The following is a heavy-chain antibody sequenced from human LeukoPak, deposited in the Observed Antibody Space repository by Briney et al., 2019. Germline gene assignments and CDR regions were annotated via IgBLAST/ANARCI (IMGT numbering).Heavy chain of an antibody. CDR2: IIPIFGTA. Sequence: SVTVSCKASGGTFSSYAISWVRQAPGQGLEWMGGIIPIFGTANYAQKFQGRVTITTDESTSTAYMELSSLRSEDTAVYYCARDVHVRAEQLADYYYYMDVWGKGTTVTVSS. D-gene: IGHD6-6*01. CDR1: GGTFSSYA. V-gene: IGHV1-69*05. J-gene: IGHJ6*03. CDR3: ARDVHVRAEQLADYYYYMDV.